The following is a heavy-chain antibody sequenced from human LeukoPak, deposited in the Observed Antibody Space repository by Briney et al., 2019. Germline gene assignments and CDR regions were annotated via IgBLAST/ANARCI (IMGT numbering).Heavy chain of an antibody. J-gene: IGHJ3*02. D-gene: IGHD2-15*01. Sequence: ASVKVSCKASGGTFSSYAISWVRQAPGQGLEWMGWISAYNGNTNYAQKLQGRVTMTTDTSTSTAYMELRSLRSDDTAVYYCATRRGYCSGGSCWKYAFDIWGQGTMVTVSS. CDR1: GGTFSSYA. CDR2: ISAYNGNT. V-gene: IGHV1-18*01. CDR3: ATRRGYCSGGSCWKYAFDI.